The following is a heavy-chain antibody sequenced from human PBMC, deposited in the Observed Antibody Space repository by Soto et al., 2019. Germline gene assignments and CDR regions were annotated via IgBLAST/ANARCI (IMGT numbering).Heavy chain of an antibody. CDR1: GFTFNNYA. Sequence: VGSLRLSCAASGFTFNNYAMSWVRQAPGKGLEWVSAISGNGISTYYADSVRGRFTISRDNSENTLFLQMNRLRADDTAVYYWKGDAVSKGWGNHHRFGPLGQGTLVTVSS. V-gene: IGHV3-23*01. CDR2: ISGNGIST. CDR3: KGDAVSKGWGNHHRFGP. J-gene: IGHJ5*02. D-gene: IGHD3-16*01.